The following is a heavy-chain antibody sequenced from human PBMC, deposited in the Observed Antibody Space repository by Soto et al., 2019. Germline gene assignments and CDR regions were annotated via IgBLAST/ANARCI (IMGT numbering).Heavy chain of an antibody. V-gene: IGHV3-48*01. CDR2: ISSSSSTI. CDR1: GFTFSSYS. J-gene: IGHJ6*02. Sequence: PGGSLRLSCAASGFTFSSYSMNWVRQAPGKGLEWVSYISSSSSTIYYADSVKGRFTISRDNAKNSLYLQMNSLRAEDTAVYYCARGLLYDILTGYVYYGMDVWGQGT. CDR3: ARGLLYDILTGYVYYGMDV. D-gene: IGHD3-9*01.